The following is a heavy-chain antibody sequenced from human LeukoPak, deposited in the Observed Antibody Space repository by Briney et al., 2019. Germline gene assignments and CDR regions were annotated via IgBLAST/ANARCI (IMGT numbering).Heavy chain of an antibody. CDR3: ARVRGYYYMDV. D-gene: IGHD3-10*01. Sequence: PGGSLRLSCAGSGFTFSSYEMSWVRQAPGKGLEWVSYISTSGGTTYYADSVKGRFTISRDIAENSLYLQMNSLRGEDTAVYYYARVRGYYYMDVWGKGTTVTVSS. V-gene: IGHV3-48*03. J-gene: IGHJ6*03. CDR1: GFTFSSYE. CDR2: ISTSGGTT.